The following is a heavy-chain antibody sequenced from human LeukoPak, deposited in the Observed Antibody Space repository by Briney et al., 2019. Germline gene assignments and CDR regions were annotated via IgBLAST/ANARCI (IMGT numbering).Heavy chain of an antibody. J-gene: IGHJ6*04. CDR3: ARTNYDILTGPFYGMDV. CDR1: GFTFSDYY. D-gene: IGHD3-9*01. V-gene: IGHV3-11*06. Sequence: GGSLRLSCAASGFTFSDYYMSWIRQAPGKGLGWVSYISSSSSYTNYADSVKGRFTISRGNAKNSLYLQMNSLRAEDTAVYYCARTNYDILTGPFYGMDVWGKGTTVTVSS. CDR2: ISSSSSYT.